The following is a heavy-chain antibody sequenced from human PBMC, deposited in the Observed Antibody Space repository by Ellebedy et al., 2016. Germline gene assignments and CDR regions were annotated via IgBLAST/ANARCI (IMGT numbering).Heavy chain of an antibody. V-gene: IGHV1-3*01. Sequence: ASVKVSCKASGYTFTSYAMHWVRQAPGQRLEWMGWINAGNGNTKYSQKFQGRVTITRDTSASTAYMELSSLRSEDTAVYYCARDGIVATIFTGWFDPWGQGTLVTVSS. D-gene: IGHD5-12*01. CDR3: ARDGIVATIFTGWFDP. J-gene: IGHJ5*02. CDR1: GYTFTSYA. CDR2: INAGNGNT.